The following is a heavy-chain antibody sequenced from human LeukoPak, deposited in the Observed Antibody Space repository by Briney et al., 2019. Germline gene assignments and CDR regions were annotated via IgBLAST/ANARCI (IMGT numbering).Heavy chain of an antibody. V-gene: IGHV1-46*01. CDR3: ASWFGENDALDI. CDR2: INPSGGST. D-gene: IGHD3-10*01. Sequence: GASVKVSCKASGYTFTSQYVHWVRQAHGRGLEWMGIINPSGGSTRYAQKFQGRVTMTRDTSTSTVYMELKRLRSEDTAVYYCASWFGENDALDIWGQGTMVTVSS. J-gene: IGHJ3*02. CDR1: GYTFTSQY.